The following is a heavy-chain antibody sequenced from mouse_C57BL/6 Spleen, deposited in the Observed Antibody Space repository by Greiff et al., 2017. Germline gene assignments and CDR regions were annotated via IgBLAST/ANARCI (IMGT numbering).Heavy chain of an antibody. CDR2: INPSNGGT. J-gene: IGHJ2*01. CDR3: AREGEGGRPDFDY. V-gene: IGHV1-53*01. Sequence: VQLQQPGTELVKPGASVKLSCKASGYTFTSYWMHWVKQRPGQGLEWIGDINPSNGGTNYNEKFKSKATLTVDKSSSTAYMQLSSLTSEDSAVYYCAREGEGGRPDFDYWGQGTTLTVSS. CDR1: GYTFTSYW.